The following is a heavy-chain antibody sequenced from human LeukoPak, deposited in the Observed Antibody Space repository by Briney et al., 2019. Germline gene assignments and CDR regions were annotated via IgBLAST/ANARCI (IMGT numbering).Heavy chain of an antibody. J-gene: IGHJ4*02. CDR1: GFTFTNYG. CDR3: AKVPNPTYCGGDCYPDY. V-gene: IGHV3-30*02. Sequence: PGGSLRLSCVASGFTFTNYGMHWVRQAPGKGLEWVAVIWYDGSNKYYADSVKGRFTISRDNSKNTLYLQVNSLRAEDTAVYYCAKVPNPTYCGGDCYPDYWGQGTLVTVSS. D-gene: IGHD2-21*02. CDR2: IWYDGSNK.